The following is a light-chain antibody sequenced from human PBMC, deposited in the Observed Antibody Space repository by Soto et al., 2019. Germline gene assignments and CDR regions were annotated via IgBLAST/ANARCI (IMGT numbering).Light chain of an antibody. J-gene: IGLJ1*01. Sequence: QSVLAQPASVSGSPGQAITISCTGTSSDIGGHNYVSWYQHHPGKAPKLMMFDVNNRPSGISNRFSASKSDNTSSLTISGRQADDEADYYCSSYTHSSTYVFGSGTKLTVL. CDR1: SSDIGGHNY. V-gene: IGLV2-14*03. CDR3: SSYTHSSTYV. CDR2: DVN.